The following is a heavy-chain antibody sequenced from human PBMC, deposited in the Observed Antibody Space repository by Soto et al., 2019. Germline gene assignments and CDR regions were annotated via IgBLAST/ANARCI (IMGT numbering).Heavy chain of an antibody. CDR2: TYYKPKWYN. V-gene: IGHV6-1*01. D-gene: IGHD3-10*01. J-gene: IGHJ6*02. CDR1: GDSVSSNSAA. Sequence: PSQTLSLTCAISGDSVSSNSAAWNWIRQSPSRGLEWLGRTYYKPKWYNDYAVSVKSRITINPDTSKNQFSLQLNSVTPEDTAVYYCARARVTMVRGVIYSYYGMDVWGQGTTVTVSS. CDR3: ARARVTMVRGVIYSYYGMDV.